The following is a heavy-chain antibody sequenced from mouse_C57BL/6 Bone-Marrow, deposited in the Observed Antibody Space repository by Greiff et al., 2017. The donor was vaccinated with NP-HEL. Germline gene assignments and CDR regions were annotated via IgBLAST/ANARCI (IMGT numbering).Heavy chain of an antibody. CDR1: GYTFTSYW. Sequence: QVQLQQPGAELVMPGASVKLSCKASGYTFTSYWMHWVKQRPGQGLEWIGEIDPSDSYTNYNQKFKGKSTLTVDKSSSTAYMQLSSLTSEDSAVYYCARPQFITTVGPYWYFDVWGTGTTVTVCS. CDR2: IDPSDSYT. CDR3: ARPQFITTVGPYWYFDV. D-gene: IGHD1-1*01. J-gene: IGHJ1*03. V-gene: IGHV1-69*01.